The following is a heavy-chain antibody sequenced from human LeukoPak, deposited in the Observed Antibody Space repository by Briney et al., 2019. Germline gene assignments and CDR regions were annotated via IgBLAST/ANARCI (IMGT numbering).Heavy chain of an antibody. J-gene: IGHJ4*02. Sequence: PSETLSLTCNVSGGSISSSSYYWGWIRQPSGKGLEWIGSIYYSGSTYYNPSLKSRVTISVDTSKNQFSLKLSSVTAADTAVYYCVYQLLVGDYLLVYWGQGTLVTVSS. CDR1: GGSISSSSYY. D-gene: IGHD2-2*01. CDR3: VYQLLVGDYLLVY. V-gene: IGHV4-39*01. CDR2: IYYSGST.